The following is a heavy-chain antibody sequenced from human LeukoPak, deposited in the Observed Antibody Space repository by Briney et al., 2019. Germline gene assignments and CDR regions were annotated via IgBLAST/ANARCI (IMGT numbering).Heavy chain of an antibody. J-gene: IGHJ5*02. CDR2: IKLDGSEK. V-gene: IGHV3-7*03. CDR3: ARAFDLRFLGWFDP. Sequence: PGGSLRLSCVASGFTFGKYWMNWVRLAPGKGLEWVANIKLDGSEKNYVDSVKGRFTISRDNTKNSLYLQMNSLRAEDTAVYYCARAFDLRFLGWFDPWGQGTLVTVSS. D-gene: IGHD3-3*01. CDR1: GFTFGKYW.